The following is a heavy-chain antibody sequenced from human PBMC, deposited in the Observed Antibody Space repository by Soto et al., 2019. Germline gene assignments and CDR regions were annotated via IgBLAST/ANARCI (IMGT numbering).Heavy chain of an antibody. CDR3: ARKSRGYYDFWSGYLHNWFDP. D-gene: IGHD3-3*01. V-gene: IGHV4-34*01. J-gene: IGHJ5*02. CDR2: INHSGST. Sequence: PSETLSLTCAVYGGSFSGYYWSWIRQPPGKGLEWIGEINHSGSTNYNPSLKSRVTISVDTSKNQFSLKLSSVTAADTAVYYCARKSRGYYDFWSGYLHNWFDPWGQGTLVTVSS. CDR1: GGSFSGYY.